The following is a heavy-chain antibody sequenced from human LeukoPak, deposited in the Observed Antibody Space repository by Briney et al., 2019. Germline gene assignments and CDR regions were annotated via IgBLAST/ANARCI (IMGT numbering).Heavy chain of an antibody. CDR1: GGTFSNYA. Sequence: SVKVSCKASGGTFSNYAISWVRQAPVQGLEWMGGIIPIFGTANYAQKFQGRVTITADESTSTAYMELSSLRSEDTAVYYCARDLGSGWADFWGQGTLVPVSS. V-gene: IGHV1-69*13. J-gene: IGHJ4*02. CDR2: IIPIFGTA. CDR3: ARDLGSGWADF. D-gene: IGHD6-19*01.